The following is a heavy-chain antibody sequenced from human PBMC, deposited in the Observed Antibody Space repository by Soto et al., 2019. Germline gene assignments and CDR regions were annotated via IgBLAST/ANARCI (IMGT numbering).Heavy chain of an antibody. CDR3: VRCYGILGESYYFYD. CDR1: GYSVSRRY. CDR2: ILTGGGT. Sequence: PWRSLRVSSATSGYSVSRRYMRGVLQAPGMGLEWVAAILTGGGTHYADSVKGRFTISRDNSPKPVQIKINGLRSEQKATYYCVRCYGILGESYYFYDWGQGTLVTLSS. J-gene: IGHJ4*02. D-gene: IGHD3-10*01. V-gene: IGHV3-53*01.